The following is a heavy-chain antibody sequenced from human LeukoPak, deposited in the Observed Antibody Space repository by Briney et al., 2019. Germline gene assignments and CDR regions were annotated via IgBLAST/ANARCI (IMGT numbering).Heavy chain of an antibody. CDR3: TRGISAAGDDPFDI. D-gene: IGHD6-13*01. CDR2: ISYSGNT. Sequence: PSETLSLTCTVSNYSISTGYYGGWIRQPPGKGLEWIGTISYSGNTYYNPSLKSRVTISVDTSKSQLSLKLSSVTAADTAVYYCTRGISAAGDDPFDIWGQGTMVTVSS. V-gene: IGHV4-38-2*02. CDR1: NYSISTGYY. J-gene: IGHJ3*02.